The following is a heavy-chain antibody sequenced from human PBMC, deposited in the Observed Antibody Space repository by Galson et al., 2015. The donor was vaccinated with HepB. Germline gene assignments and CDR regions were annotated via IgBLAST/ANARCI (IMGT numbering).Heavy chain of an antibody. CDR1: GYTFTNYA. V-gene: IGHV1-3*01. CDR3: ASRGRSAAAGMGY. J-gene: IGHJ4*02. Sequence: SVKVSCKASGYTFTNYAMHWVRQAPGQRLEWMGWINAGNGNTKYSQKFKGRVTITRDTSASTAYMELSSLRSEDTAVYYCASRGRSAAAGMGYWGQGTLVTVSS. D-gene: IGHD6-13*01. CDR2: INAGNGNT.